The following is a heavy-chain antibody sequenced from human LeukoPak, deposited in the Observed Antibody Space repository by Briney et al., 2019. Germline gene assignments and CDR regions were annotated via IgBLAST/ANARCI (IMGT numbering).Heavy chain of an antibody. D-gene: IGHD3-3*01. CDR2: IKQDGSEK. CDR3: ARSTGYDVWSGPPNAFDI. V-gene: IGHV3-7*01. J-gene: IGHJ3*02. CDR1: GFTFSSYW. Sequence: GGSLRLSCAAFGFTFSSYWMSWVRQAPGKGLEWVANIKQDGSEKYYVDSVKGRFTISRDNAKNSLYLQMNSLRAEDTAVYYCARSTGYDVWSGPPNAFDIWGQGTMVTVSS.